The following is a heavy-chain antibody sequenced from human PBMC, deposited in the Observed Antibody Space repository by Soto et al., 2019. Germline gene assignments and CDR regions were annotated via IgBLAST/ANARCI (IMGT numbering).Heavy chain of an antibody. J-gene: IGHJ6*02. CDR2: INAGTGNT. D-gene: IGHD6-6*01. CDR3: ASGGDSSSETYGMDV. V-gene: IGHV1-3*01. Sequence: QAQLVQSGAEVREPGASMKVSCKASGYSFTSYAVHWVRQAPEQRPEWMGWINAGTGNTQYSPKFQGRVSIARDTSANTAYMELSSLRSEDTAVYYCASGGDSSSETYGMDVWGQGTTVTVSS. CDR1: GYSFTSYA.